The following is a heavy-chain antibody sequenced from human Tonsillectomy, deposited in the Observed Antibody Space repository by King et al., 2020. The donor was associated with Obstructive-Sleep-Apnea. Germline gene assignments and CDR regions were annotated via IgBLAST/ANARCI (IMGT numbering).Heavy chain of an antibody. CDR1: GGSISSSNW. CDR2: IYHYETT. D-gene: IGHD3-22*01. CDR3: ARTYDSSGYFDW. V-gene: IGHV4-4*02. Sequence: VQLQESGPGLVKPSGTLSLTCAVSGGSISSSNWWSWVRQPPGKGLEWIGEIYHYETTNYNPSLESRVTISVDKSKNQFSLRLTSVTAADTAVYYCARTYDSSGYFDWWGQGTLVTVSS. J-gene: IGHJ5*01.